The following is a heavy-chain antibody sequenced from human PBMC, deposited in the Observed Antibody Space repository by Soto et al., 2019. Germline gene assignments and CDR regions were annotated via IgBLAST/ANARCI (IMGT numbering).Heavy chain of an antibody. D-gene: IGHD6-13*01. CDR1: GFTFSSYA. CDR2: ISSNGGST. V-gene: IGHV3-64D*08. J-gene: IGHJ5*02. CDR3: VKDWTPYSSSSNWFDP. Sequence: PGGSLRLSCSASGFTFSSYAMHWVRQAPGKGLEYVSAISSNGGSTYYADSVKGRFTISRDNSKNTLYLQMSSLRAEDTAVYYCVKDWTPYSSSSNWFDPWGQGTLVTVSS.